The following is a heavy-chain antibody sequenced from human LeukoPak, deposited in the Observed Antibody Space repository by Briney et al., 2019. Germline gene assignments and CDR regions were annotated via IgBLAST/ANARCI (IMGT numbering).Heavy chain of an antibody. D-gene: IGHD2-2*01. J-gene: IGHJ4*02. CDR1: GFTFGDYA. V-gene: IGHV3-49*04. CDR2: IRSKAYGGTT. CDR3: TGDCSSTSCPPGFDY. Sequence: GGSLRLSCTASGFTFGDYAMSWVRQAPGKGLEWVGFIRSKAYGGTTEYAASVKGRFTISRDDSKSIAYLQMNSLKTEDTAVYYCTGDCSSTSCPPGFDYWGQGTLVTVSS.